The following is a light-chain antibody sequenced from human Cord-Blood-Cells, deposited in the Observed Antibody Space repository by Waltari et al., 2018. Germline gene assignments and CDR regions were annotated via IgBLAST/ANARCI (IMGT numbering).Light chain of an antibody. CDR2: EGS. Sequence: QSALTQPASVSGSPGQSITISCTGTSSDVGSYNLVSWYQQHPGKAPKLMIYEGSKPPSGVSNRFSVSKSGNTASLTISGLQAEYEADYYCCSYAGSSTSVFGGGTKLTVL. CDR3: CSYAGSSTSV. CDR1: SSDVGSYNL. V-gene: IGLV2-23*01. J-gene: IGLJ3*02.